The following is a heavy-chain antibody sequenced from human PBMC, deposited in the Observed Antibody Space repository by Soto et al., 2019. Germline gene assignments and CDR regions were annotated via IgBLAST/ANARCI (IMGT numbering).Heavy chain of an antibody. CDR3: ARHLRAVAGYLHGMDV. CDR1: GFTFSSYG. CDR2: ISHDGSNK. Sequence: QVQLVESGGGVVQPGRSLRLSCAASGFTFSSYGMHWVRQAPGKGLEWVAVISHDGSNKYFADSVKGRFTISRDNSQNTLYLKMNSLRAEDTAVYYCARHLRAVAGYLHGMDVWGQGTTVTVSS. V-gene: IGHV3-30*03. D-gene: IGHD6-19*01. J-gene: IGHJ6*02.